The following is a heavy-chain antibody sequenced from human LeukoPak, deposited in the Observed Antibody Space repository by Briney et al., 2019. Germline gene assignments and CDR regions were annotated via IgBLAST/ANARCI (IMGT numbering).Heavy chain of an antibody. CDR2: IYYSGRT. CDR3: ARRYDILTGGHFDY. D-gene: IGHD3-9*01. Sequence: SETLSLTCTVSGGSISSYYWSWIRQPPGKGLEWIGYIYYSGRTNYNPSLKSRVTISVDTSKNQFSLKLSSVTAADTAVYYCARRYDILTGGHFDYWGQGTLVTVSS. J-gene: IGHJ4*02. CDR1: GGSISSYY. V-gene: IGHV4-59*08.